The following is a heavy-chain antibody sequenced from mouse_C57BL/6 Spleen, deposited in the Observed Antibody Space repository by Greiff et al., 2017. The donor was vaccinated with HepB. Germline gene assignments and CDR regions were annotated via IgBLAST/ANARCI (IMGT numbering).Heavy chain of an antibody. Sequence: EVKLMESGGGLVKPGGSLKLSCAASGFTFSDYGMHWVRQAPEKGLEWVAYISSGSSTIYYADTVKGRFTISRDNAKNTLFLQMTSLRSEDTAMYYCARPDGSTYWYFDVWGTGTTVTVSS. CDR1: GFTFSDYG. CDR3: ARPDGSTYWYFDV. CDR2: ISSGSSTI. J-gene: IGHJ1*03. V-gene: IGHV5-17*01. D-gene: IGHD1-1*01.